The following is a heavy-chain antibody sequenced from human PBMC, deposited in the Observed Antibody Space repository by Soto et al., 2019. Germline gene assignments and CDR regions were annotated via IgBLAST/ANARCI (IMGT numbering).Heavy chain of an antibody. J-gene: IGHJ4*02. D-gene: IGHD2-2*01. CDR2: ISYDGSNK. V-gene: IGHV3-30-3*01. CDR3: ARSHQ. Sequence: QVQLVESGGGVVQPGRSLRLSCAASGFTFSSYAMHWVRQAPGKGLEWVAVISYDGSNKYYADSVKGRFTISRDNSKNTLYLQMNSLRAEDTAVYYCARSHQWGQGTLVTVSS. CDR1: GFTFSSYA.